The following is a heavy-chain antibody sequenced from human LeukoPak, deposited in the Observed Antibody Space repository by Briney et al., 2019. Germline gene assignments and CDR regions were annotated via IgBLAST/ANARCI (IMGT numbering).Heavy chain of an antibody. J-gene: IGHJ4*02. V-gene: IGHV3-23*05. D-gene: IGHD3-16*01. CDR1: GFTFSTYA. CDR2: IDIYSAKT. Sequence: GGSLRLSCATSGFTFSTYAMTWVRQAPGKGLEWVSAIDIYSAKTNYADSVKGRFTISRDNSKNTLYLQMNSLRAEDTAVYYCASGGRDFDYWGQGTLVTVSS. CDR3: ASGGRDFDY.